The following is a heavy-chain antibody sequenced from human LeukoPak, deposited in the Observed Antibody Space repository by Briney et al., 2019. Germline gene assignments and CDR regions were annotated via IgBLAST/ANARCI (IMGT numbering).Heavy chain of an antibody. CDR1: GFTFSSYA. CDR3: ATPFPYCSSGSCSYFDY. CDR2: IDAAGGST. V-gene: IGHV3-23*01. J-gene: IGHJ4*02. D-gene: IGHD2-15*01. Sequence: GGSLRLSCAASGFTFSSYAMSWVRQAPGKGLEWVSAIDAAGGSTFYADSVKGRFTISRDNSQNTLYLQVNSLRAEDTAVYYCATPFPYCSSGSCSYFDYWGQGTLVTVSS.